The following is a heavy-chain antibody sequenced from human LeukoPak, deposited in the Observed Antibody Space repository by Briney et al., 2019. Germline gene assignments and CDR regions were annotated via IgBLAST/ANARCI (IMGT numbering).Heavy chain of an antibody. CDR3: ARHYCSGGSCYDMDV. CDR2: IYPGDSDT. J-gene: IGHJ6*03. D-gene: IGHD2-15*01. V-gene: IGHV5-51*01. CDR1: GYSFTSYW. Sequence: GESLKISCKGSGYSFTSYWIGWVRQMPGKGLGWMGIIYPGDSDTRYSPSFQGQVTISADKSISTAYLQWSSLKASDTAMYYCARHYCSGGSCYDMDVWGKGTTVTVSS.